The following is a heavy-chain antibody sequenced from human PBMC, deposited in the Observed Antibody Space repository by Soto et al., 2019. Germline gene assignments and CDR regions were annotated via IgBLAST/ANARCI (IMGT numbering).Heavy chain of an antibody. V-gene: IGHV4-59*01. Sequence: QVQLQESGPGLVKPSETLSLTCTVSGGSISSYYWSWIRQPPGKGLEWIGYIYYSGSTNYNPSHKSRVTTSVDTSKNQFSLKLSSVTAADTAVYYCARGASGYYDNWFDPWGQGTLVTVSS. CDR1: GGSISSYY. D-gene: IGHD3-22*01. J-gene: IGHJ5*02. CDR3: ARGASGYYDNWFDP. CDR2: IYYSGST.